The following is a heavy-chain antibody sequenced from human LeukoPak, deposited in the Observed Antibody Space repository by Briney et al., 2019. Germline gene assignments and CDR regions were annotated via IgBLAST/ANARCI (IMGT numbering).Heavy chain of an antibody. CDR3: ARGCGSYRRSSKNWFDP. V-gene: IGHV1-18*04. CDR1: GYIFTAYY. J-gene: IGHJ5*02. D-gene: IGHD1-26*01. Sequence: ASVKVSCKASGYIFTAYYMHWVRQAPGQGLEWMGWISAYNGNTNYAQKLQGRVTMTTDTSTSTAYMELRSLRSDDTAVYYCARGCGSYRRSSKNWFDPWGQGTLVTVSS. CDR2: ISAYNGNT.